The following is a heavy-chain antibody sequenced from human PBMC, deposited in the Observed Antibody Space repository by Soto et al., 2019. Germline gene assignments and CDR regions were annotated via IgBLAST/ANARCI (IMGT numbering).Heavy chain of an antibody. CDR2: INGDGSDA. CDR1: GFTFSKYW. J-gene: IGHJ5*02. Sequence: GGSLRLSCAASGFTFSKYWMHWVRQAPGKGLVWVSYINGDGSDASYADSVKGRFTISRDNAKNMVYLQMNSLTAEDTAIYYCGRGVDVRYGNPNWFDPWGQGSLVTVSS. CDR3: GRGVDVRYGNPNWFDP. V-gene: IGHV3-74*01. D-gene: IGHD4-17*01.